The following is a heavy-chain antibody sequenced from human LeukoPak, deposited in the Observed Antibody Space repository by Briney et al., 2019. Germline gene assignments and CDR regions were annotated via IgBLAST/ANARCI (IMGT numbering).Heavy chain of an antibody. CDR2: IKGKTDGGTT. V-gene: IGHV3-15*07. D-gene: IGHD2-15*01. CDR1: GFTFSNAW. J-gene: IGHJ4*02. Sequence: PRGSLRLSCAASGFTFSNAWMNWVRQAPGKGLEWVGRIKGKTDGGTTDYAAPVKGRFTISRDDSKNTLYLQMNSLKTEDSAVYYCTTDRYCSGGSCYSFWGQGTLVTVSS. CDR3: TTDRYCSGGSCYSF.